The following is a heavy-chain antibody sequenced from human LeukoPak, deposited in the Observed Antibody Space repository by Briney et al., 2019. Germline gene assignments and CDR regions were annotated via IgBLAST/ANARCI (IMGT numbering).Heavy chain of an antibody. CDR2: IYYSGST. J-gene: IGHJ4*02. Sequence: SETLSLTCTVSGGSISSYYWSWIRQPPGKGLEWIGYIYYSGSTNYNPSLKSRVTISVDTSKNQFSLKLSSVTAADTAVYYCAXTLWSYYFDYWGQGTLVTVSS. CDR1: GGSISSYY. D-gene: IGHD3-10*01. CDR3: AXTLWSYYFDY. V-gene: IGHV4-59*01.